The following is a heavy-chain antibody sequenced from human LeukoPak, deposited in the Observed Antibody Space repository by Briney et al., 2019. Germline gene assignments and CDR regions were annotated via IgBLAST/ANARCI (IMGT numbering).Heavy chain of an antibody. CDR1: GFTVSNNY. D-gene: IGHD5-18*01. CDR3: AAKRGYSYGSDY. V-gene: IGHV3-53*01. Sequence: PVGSLRLSCAASGFTVSNNYMSWVRQAPGKGLEWVSLIYSGGNTYYADSVKGRFSISRDNSKNTLYLQMNSLRAEDTAVYYCAAKRGYSYGSDYWGQGTLGTVSS. J-gene: IGHJ4*02. CDR2: IYSGGNT.